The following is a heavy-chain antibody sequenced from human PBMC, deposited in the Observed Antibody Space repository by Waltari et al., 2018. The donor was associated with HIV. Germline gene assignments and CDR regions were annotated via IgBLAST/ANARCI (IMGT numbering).Heavy chain of an antibody. J-gene: IGHJ4*02. CDR2: INQDGSEK. V-gene: IGHV3-7*01. D-gene: IGHD3-10*01. CDR3: ASETKGLHYGSGSYSYSPFDY. CDR1: GFTFSTYC. Sequence: EVQLVESGGGLVQPGGSLRLSCAASGFTFSTYCMSWVRKAPGKGLEWVANINQDGSEKYYVDSVKGRFTISRDNAKNSLYLQMNSLRAEDTAIYYCASETKGLHYGSGSYSYSPFDYWGQGTLVTVSS.